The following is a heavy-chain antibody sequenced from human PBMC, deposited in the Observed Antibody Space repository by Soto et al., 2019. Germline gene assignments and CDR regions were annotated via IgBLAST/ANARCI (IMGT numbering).Heavy chain of an antibody. CDR1: GFTFSSYS. V-gene: IGHV3-48*02. CDR3: ARGGGTVGVDWFDP. CDR2: ISSSSSTI. Sequence: EVQLVESGGGLVQPGGSLGLSCAASGFTFSSYSMNWVRQAPGKGLEWVSYISSSSSTIYYADSVKGRFTISRDNAKNSLYLQMNSLRDEDTAVYYCARGGGTVGVDWFDPWGQGTLVTVSS. J-gene: IGHJ5*02. D-gene: IGHD1-7*01.